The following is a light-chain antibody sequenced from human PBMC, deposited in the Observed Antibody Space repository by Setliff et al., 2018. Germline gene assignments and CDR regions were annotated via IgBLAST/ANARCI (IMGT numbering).Light chain of an antibody. CDR1: SSDVGGYNS. V-gene: IGLV2-14*03. Sequence: QAVVTQPASVSGSPGQSITISCTGTSSDVGGYNSVSWYQQHPGKAPKLMIYDVSNRPSGVSNRFSGSKSGNTASLTISGLQGEDEADYYCSSYTSSSIFYVFGTGTKVTVL. J-gene: IGLJ1*01. CDR2: DVS. CDR3: SSYTSSSIFYV.